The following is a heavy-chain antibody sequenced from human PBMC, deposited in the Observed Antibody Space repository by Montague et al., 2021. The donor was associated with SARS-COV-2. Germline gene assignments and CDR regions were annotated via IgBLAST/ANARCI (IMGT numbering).Heavy chain of an antibody. V-gene: IGHV4-39*01. CDR3: VRHGGSSWLVS. J-gene: IGHJ5*01. CDR1: RGSISGRSNY. D-gene: IGHD2-15*01. Sequence: SETLSLTCTVSRGSISGRSNYWGWVRQTPGKGLEWIGSFYYTGNTYYNPSLKGRVTISVDTSKNQFSLSLRSVTAVDTSVYFCVRHGGSSWLVSWGQGTLVIVSS. CDR2: FYYTGNT.